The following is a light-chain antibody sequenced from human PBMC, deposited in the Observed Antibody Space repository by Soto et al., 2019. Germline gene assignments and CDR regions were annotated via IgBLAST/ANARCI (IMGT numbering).Light chain of an antibody. CDR2: GAF. CDR3: QQCNDWPLT. J-gene: IGKJ1*01. V-gene: IGKV3-15*01. CDR1: QSVTSN. Sequence: EIVLTQSPGTLSLSPGERATLSCRASQSVTSNYLAWYQQKPGQAPSLLIYGAFTRATGIPARFSGTGSGTEFTLTISSLQSEDFALYYCQQCNDWPLTFGQGTKVDI.